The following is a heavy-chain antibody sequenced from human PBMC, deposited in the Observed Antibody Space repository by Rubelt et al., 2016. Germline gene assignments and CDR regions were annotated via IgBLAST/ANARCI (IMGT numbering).Heavy chain of an antibody. CDR3: ARERDSSGYYSFDY. V-gene: IGHV3-11*06. Sequence: MSWIRQAPGKGLEWVSYISSSSSYTNYADSVKGRFTISRDNSKNTLYLQMNSLRAEDTAVYYCARERDSSGYYSFDYWGQGTLVTVSS. CDR2: ISSSSSYT. D-gene: IGHD3-22*01. J-gene: IGHJ4*02.